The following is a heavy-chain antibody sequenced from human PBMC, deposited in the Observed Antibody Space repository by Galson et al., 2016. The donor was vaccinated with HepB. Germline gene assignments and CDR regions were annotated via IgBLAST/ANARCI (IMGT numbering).Heavy chain of an antibody. V-gene: IGHV4-38-2*01. D-gene: IGHD3-3*01. CDR3: ARGGDSNYDFLNGYYFDH. CDR2: IXXXGTX. J-gene: IGHJ4*02. CDR1: GYSIXXXYY. Sequence: SETLSLTCAVSGYSIXXXYYXXXIRXXPGXXXEWXXXIXXXGTXXYKTXXESRMTISLDTSKNXFSLXISSVTAAEEVVYYCARGGDSNYDFLNGYYFDHWXQXVLVTVSS.